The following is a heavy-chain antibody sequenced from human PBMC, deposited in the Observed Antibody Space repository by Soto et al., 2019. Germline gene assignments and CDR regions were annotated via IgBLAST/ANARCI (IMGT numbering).Heavy chain of an antibody. CDR3: ARGFGWYAMDY. V-gene: IGHV4-4*02. CDR1: GASSIAEQR. D-gene: IGHD6-19*01. J-gene: IGHJ4*02. CDR2: IHHSGIT. Sequence: QMQLQGSGPGLVKPSETLSLTCAVSGASSIAEQRWTWVRQTPGKGLERIGGIHHSGITRTNPPLTIRVTMSVDKSRNQFFLNRNSVTAADTAVYYCARGFGWYAMDYWGQGTQVIVST.